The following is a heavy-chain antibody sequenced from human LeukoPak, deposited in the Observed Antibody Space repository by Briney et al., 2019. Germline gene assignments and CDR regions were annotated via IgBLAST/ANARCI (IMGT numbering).Heavy chain of an antibody. Sequence: KPSEALSLTCAVSGGSISSSSYYWGWIRQPPGKGLEWIGSIYYSGSTYYNPSLKSRVTISVDTSKNQFSLKLSSVTAADTAVYYCARLAVAGLLFDYWGQGTLVTVSS. J-gene: IGHJ4*02. CDR1: GGSISSSSYY. CDR2: IYYSGST. CDR3: ARLAVAGLLFDY. D-gene: IGHD6-19*01. V-gene: IGHV4-39*01.